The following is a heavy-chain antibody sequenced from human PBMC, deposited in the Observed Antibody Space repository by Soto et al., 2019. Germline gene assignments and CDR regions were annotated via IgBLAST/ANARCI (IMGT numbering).Heavy chain of an antibody. CDR2: MNPNNGNT. CDR1: GYTFTSYD. Sequence: ASVKVSCKASGYTFTSYDINWVRQATGQGPEWMGWMNPNNGNTGNAQKFQGRVTMTRNTSISTAYMELSSLRSEDTAVYYCARCSHEEYYDFWIGLSGVDPRIYYYYYDMDVWGKGTTVTVSS. J-gene: IGHJ6*03. V-gene: IGHV1-8*02. CDR3: ARCSHEEYYDFWIGLSGVDPRIYYYYYDMDV. D-gene: IGHD3-3*01.